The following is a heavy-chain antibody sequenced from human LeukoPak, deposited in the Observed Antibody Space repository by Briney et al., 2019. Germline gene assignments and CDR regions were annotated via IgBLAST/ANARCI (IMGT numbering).Heavy chain of an antibody. CDR2: INPDGTST. CDR1: GFTFSTYW. J-gene: IGHJ4*02. V-gene: IGHV3-74*01. Sequence: GGSLRLSCAASGFTFSTYWMHWVRQAPGKGLVWVSRINPDGTSTSNADSVKGRFTISRDNAKNTVYLQVNSLRAEDTAVYYCTRATAVAFDYWGQGTLVTVS. CDR3: TRATAVAFDY. D-gene: IGHD6-19*01.